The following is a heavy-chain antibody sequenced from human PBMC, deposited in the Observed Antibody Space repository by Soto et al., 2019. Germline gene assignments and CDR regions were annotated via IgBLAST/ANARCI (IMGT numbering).Heavy chain of an antibody. Sequence: GGSLRLSCAASGFTFSSYAMSWVRQAPGKGLEWVLGISGSGGTKYYADSVKGRFTISRDNSKNTLYLQMNSLRAEDTAVYYCAKHIVATIGWDGFGMXVWSQGTTVTVSS. CDR2: ISGSGGTK. V-gene: IGHV3-23*01. CDR1: GFTFSSYA. J-gene: IGHJ6*02. CDR3: AKHIVATIGWDGFGMXV. D-gene: IGHD5-12*01.